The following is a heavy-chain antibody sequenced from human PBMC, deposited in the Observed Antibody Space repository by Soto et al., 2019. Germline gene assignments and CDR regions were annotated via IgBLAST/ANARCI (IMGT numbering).Heavy chain of an antibody. D-gene: IGHD3-16*01. J-gene: IGHJ5*01. CDR2: ISASGRT. CDR3: SRAWAGNKSFDWFAP. Sequence: QVQLRESGPGLVKPAETLSLTCTVSGDSMSGFYWSWLRQPAGKAPEWIGRISASGRTDYNPSLKCRVTISVDTANNRFSVRLRSLTAAATDVYFCSRAWAGNKSFDWFAPWGQGTQVTVSS. CDR1: GDSMSGFY. V-gene: IGHV4-4*07.